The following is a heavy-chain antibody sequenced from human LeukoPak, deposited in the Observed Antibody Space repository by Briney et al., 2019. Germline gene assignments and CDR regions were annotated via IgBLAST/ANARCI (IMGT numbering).Heavy chain of an antibody. Sequence: PGGSLRLSCAASGFTFSSYSMNWVRQAPGKGLEWVSSISSSSSYIYYADSVKVRFTISRDNAKNSLYLQMNSLRAEDTAVYYCARDTMGYTVDYWGQGTLVTVSS. CDR3: ARDTMGYTVDY. CDR1: GFTFSSYS. CDR2: ISSSSSYI. D-gene: IGHD5-24*01. V-gene: IGHV3-21*01. J-gene: IGHJ4*02.